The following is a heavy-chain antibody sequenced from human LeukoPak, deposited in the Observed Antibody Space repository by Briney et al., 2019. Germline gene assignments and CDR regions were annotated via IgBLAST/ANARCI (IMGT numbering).Heavy chain of an antibody. CDR3: SNYYDSSGYYAYYYYYMDV. CDR1: GFTFGDYA. D-gene: IGHD3-22*01. V-gene: IGHV3-49*04. J-gene: IGHJ6*03. CDR2: IRSKAYGGTT. Sequence: PGGSLRLSCTASGFTFGDYAMSWVRQAPGKGLEWVGFIRSKAYGGTTEYAASVKGRFTISRDDSKSIAYLQMNSLKTEDTAVYYCSNYYDSSGYYAYYYYYMDVWGKGITVTVSS.